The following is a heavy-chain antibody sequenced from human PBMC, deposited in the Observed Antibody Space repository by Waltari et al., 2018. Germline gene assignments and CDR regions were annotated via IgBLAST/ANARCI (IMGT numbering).Heavy chain of an antibody. Sequence: QVQLQESGPGLVKPSETLSLTCTVSGGSISSYYWSWIRQPPGKGLEWIGYIYYSGSTNYNPSLKSRVTISVDTSKNQFSLKLSSVTAADTAVYYCARDLLLDCGGDCERGMDVWGQGTTVIVSS. CDR2: IYYSGST. CDR1: GGSISSYY. J-gene: IGHJ6*02. CDR3: ARDLLLDCGGDCERGMDV. V-gene: IGHV4-59*01. D-gene: IGHD2-21*02.